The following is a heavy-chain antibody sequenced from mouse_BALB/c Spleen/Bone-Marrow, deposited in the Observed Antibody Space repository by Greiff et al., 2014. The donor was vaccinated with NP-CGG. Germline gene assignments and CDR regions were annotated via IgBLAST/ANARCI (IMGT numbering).Heavy chain of an antibody. CDR3: AREGDSAFAY. V-gene: IGHV3-2*02. Sequence: EVKLVESGPGLVKPSQSLSLTCTVTGCSITSDYAWNWIRQFPGDKLEWMGYINYSGFTTYNPSLKSRISITRGTSKNQFFLQLNSVTTEDTATYYCAREGDSAFAYWGQGTLVTVSA. D-gene: IGHD2-13*01. CDR2: INYSGFT. J-gene: IGHJ3*01. CDR1: GCSITSDYA.